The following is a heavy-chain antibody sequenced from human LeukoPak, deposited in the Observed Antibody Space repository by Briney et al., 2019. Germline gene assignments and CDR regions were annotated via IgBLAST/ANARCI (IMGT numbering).Heavy chain of an antibody. Sequence: GASVKVSCKASGGTFSSYAISWVRQAPGQGLEWMGGIIPIFGTANYAQKFQGRVTITTDESTSTAYMELSSLRSEDTAVYYCASSREYCSSTSCNLYYYYYMDVWGKGTTVTVSS. CDR1: GGTFSSYA. CDR3: ASSREYCSSTSCNLYYYYYMDV. D-gene: IGHD2-2*01. V-gene: IGHV1-69*05. CDR2: IIPIFGTA. J-gene: IGHJ6*03.